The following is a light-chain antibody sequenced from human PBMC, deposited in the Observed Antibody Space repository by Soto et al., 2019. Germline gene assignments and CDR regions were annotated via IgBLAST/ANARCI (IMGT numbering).Light chain of an antibody. J-gene: IGLJ1*01. CDR2: GNS. Sequence: QSVLTQPPSVSGAPGQRVTISCTGSSSNIGAGYDVHWYQQLPGTAPKLLIYGNSNRPSGVPDRFSGSKSGTSASLAITGLQAEDEADYYCQYYDSSLRDYVFGTGTKVTVL. V-gene: IGLV1-40*01. CDR3: QYYDSSLRDYV. CDR1: SSNIGAGYD.